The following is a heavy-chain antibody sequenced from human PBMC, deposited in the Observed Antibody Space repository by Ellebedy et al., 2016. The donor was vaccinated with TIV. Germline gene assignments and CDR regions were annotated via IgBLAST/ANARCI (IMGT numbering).Heavy chain of an antibody. CDR2: MNPNSGNT. V-gene: IGHV1-8*02. CDR3: ARVYCSSTSCYEGAFDY. J-gene: IGHJ4*02. Sequence: ASVKVSCKASGGTFSSYAISWVRQAPGQGLEWMGWMNPNSGNTGYAQKFQGRVTMTRNTSISTAYMELSSLRSEDTAVYYCARVYCSSTSCYEGAFDYWGQGTLVTVSS. D-gene: IGHD2-2*01. CDR1: GGTFSSYA.